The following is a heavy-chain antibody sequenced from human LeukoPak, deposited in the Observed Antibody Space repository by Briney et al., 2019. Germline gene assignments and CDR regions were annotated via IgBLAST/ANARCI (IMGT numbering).Heavy chain of an antibody. V-gene: IGHV4-38-2*01. CDR2: IYHSGST. Sequence: KPSETLSLTCAVSGYSISSGYYWGWIRQPPGKGLEWIGSIYHSGSTYYNQSLKSRVTISVDTSKNQFSLKLSSVTAADTAVYCCARRRDFWSGYYPNWFDPWGRGTLVTVSS. CDR3: ARRRDFWSGYYPNWFDP. CDR1: GYSISSGYY. J-gene: IGHJ5*02. D-gene: IGHD3-3*01.